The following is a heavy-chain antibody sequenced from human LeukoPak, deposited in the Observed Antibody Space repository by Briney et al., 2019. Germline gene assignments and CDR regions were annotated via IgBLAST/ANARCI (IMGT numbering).Heavy chain of an antibody. V-gene: IGHV1-2*02. J-gene: IGHJ6*02. CDR1: GYTFIDYY. Sequence: GASVKVSCKASGYTFIDYYMHWVRQAPGQGLEWIGWISPNSGGTKYVQKFQGRVTMTRDTSISTAYMELSRLRSDDTAVYYCARGKHIVVVTALDYGMDVWGQGTTVTVSS. D-gene: IGHD2-21*02. CDR2: ISPNSGGT. CDR3: ARGKHIVVVTALDYGMDV.